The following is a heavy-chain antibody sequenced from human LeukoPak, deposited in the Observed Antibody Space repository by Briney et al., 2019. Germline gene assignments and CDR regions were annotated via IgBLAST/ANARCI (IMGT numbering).Heavy chain of an antibody. Sequence: SETLSLTCTVSGGSISSHYWSWIRQPPGKGLEWIGYIYYSGSTNYNPSLKSRVSISVDTSKNQFSLKLSSVTAADTAVYYCASMMGWFDPWGQGTQVTVSS. CDR2: IYYSGST. CDR3: ASMMGWFDP. CDR1: GGSISSHY. V-gene: IGHV4-59*11. J-gene: IGHJ5*02. D-gene: IGHD3-16*01.